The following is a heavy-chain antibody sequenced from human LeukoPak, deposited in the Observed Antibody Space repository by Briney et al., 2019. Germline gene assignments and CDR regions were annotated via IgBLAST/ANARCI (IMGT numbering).Heavy chain of an antibody. CDR1: GGSFSGYY. V-gene: IGHV4-34*01. Sequence: SETLSLTCAVYGGSFSGYYWSWIRQPPGKGREWVGEINQRGSTNYNPSLKSRVTISVDTSKNQFSLKLSSVAAADTAVYYCARVGGRNSGSYPPPAQYYYMDVWGKGTTVTVSS. D-gene: IGHD1-26*01. J-gene: IGHJ6*03. CDR2: INQRGST. CDR3: ARVGGRNSGSYPPPAQYYYMDV.